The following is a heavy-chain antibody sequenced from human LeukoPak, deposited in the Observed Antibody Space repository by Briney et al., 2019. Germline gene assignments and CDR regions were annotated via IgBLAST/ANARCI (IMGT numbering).Heavy chain of an antibody. J-gene: IGHJ3*02. CDR2: ISSSGSTI. CDR1: GFTFSDYY. CDR3: ARVEMATISDAFDI. V-gene: IGHV3-11*01. D-gene: IGHD5-24*01. Sequence: GGSLRLSCAASGFTFSDYYMSWIRQAPGKGLEWVSYISSSGSTIYYADSVKGRFTISRDNAKNSLYLQMNSLRAEDTAVYYCARVEMATISDAFDIWGQGTMVTVSS.